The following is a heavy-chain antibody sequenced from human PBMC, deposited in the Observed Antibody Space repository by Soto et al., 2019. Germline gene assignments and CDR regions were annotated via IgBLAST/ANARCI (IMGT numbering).Heavy chain of an antibody. CDR2: INPNRCCT. Sequence: ASVKVSCKASGYTFTGHYIHWVRQAPGQGLDWMGCINPNRCCTNYAQKFQDRLTLTRDTSLSTAYMQLNTLRSDDTPGYYFALVARCTSTSCSTWNYDVDYWGQGTLVTVSS. V-gene: IGHV1-2*02. D-gene: IGHD2-2*01. CDR3: ALVARCTSTSCSTWNYDVDY. CDR1: GYTFTGHY. J-gene: IGHJ4*02.